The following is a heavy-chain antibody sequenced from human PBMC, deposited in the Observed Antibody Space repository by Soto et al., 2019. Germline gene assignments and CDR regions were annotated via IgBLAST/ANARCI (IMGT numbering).Heavy chain of an antibody. V-gene: IGHV4-39*01. CDR2: IYYSGST. Sequence: PSECLSLTCTVSGGSISSSSYYWGWIRQPPGKGLEWIGSIYYSGSTYYNPSLKSRVTISVDTSKNQFSLKLSSVTAADTAVYYCARHDPTRNWFDPWGQGTLVTVSS. CDR1: GGSISSSSYY. J-gene: IGHJ5*02. CDR3: ARHDPTRNWFDP.